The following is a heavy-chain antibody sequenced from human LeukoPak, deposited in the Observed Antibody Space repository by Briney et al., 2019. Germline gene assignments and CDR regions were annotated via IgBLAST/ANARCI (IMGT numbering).Heavy chain of an antibody. J-gene: IGHJ4*02. CDR2: INHSGST. CDR1: GGSFSGYY. CDR3: ARAYYDFWSGYPYYFDY. Sequence: KPSETLSLTCAVYGGSFSGYYWSWIRQPPGKGLEWIGEINHSGSTNYNPSLKSRVTISVDTSKNQFSLKLSSVTAADTAVCYCARAYYDFWSGYPYYFDYWGQGTLVTVSS. D-gene: IGHD3-3*01. V-gene: IGHV4-34*01.